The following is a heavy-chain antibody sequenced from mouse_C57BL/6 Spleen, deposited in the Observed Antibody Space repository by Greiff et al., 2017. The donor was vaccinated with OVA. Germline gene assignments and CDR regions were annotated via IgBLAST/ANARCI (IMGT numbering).Heavy chain of an antibody. CDR2: ISNGGGST. V-gene: IGHV5-12*01. CDR3: ARHGSSGYVLHAMDY. Sequence: EVQLVESGGGLVQPGGSLKLSCAASGFTFSDYYMYWVRQTPEKRLEWVAYISNGGGSTYYPDTVKGRFTISRDNAKNTLYLQMSRLKSEDTAMYYCARHGSSGYVLHAMDYWGQGTSVTVSS. D-gene: IGHD3-2*02. J-gene: IGHJ4*01. CDR1: GFTFSDYY.